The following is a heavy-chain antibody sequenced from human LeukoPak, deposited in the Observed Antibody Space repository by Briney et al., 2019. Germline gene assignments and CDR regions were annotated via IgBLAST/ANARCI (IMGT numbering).Heavy chain of an antibody. CDR1: GFTFSSYA. CDR3: AKDLGGHSYYDSSGYQTYFDY. Sequence: GGSLRLSCAASGFTFSSYAMSWVPHAPGEGLEWVSAISGSGGSTYSADSVKGRFTTSRDNSKNTLYLQMNSLRAEDTAVYCCAKDLGGHSYYDSSGYQTYFDYWGQGTLVTVSS. CDR2: ISGSGGST. V-gene: IGHV3-23*01. D-gene: IGHD3-22*01. J-gene: IGHJ4*02.